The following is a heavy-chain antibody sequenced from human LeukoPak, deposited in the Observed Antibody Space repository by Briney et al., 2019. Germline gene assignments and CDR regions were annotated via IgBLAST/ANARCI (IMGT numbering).Heavy chain of an antibody. Sequence: ASVKVSCKASGYTFTSYYMHWVRQTPGQGLEWMGWINPKSGGAYYAQKFQGRVTMTRDTSINTSYMELRRLKSDDTAVYYCARVDCSGGSCFSGWFDPWGQGTLVTVSS. D-gene: IGHD2-15*01. CDR2: INPKSGGA. CDR1: GYTFTSYY. CDR3: ARVDCSGGSCFSGWFDP. J-gene: IGHJ5*02. V-gene: IGHV1-2*02.